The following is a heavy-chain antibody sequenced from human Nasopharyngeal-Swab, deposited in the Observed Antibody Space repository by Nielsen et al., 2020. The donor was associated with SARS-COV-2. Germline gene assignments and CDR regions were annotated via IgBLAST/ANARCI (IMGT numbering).Heavy chain of an antibody. V-gene: IGHV3-23*01. D-gene: IGHD2-21*01. CDR3: AKAPYLRGLDV. Sequence: GESLKISCAASGFTFSSYAMSWVRRAPGKGLEWVSIISGSGDTTYCADSVNDRFTISRDNSKNTLYLQMNSLRVEDTAVYYCAKAPYLRGLDVWGQGTTVTVSS. CDR1: GFTFSSYA. J-gene: IGHJ6*02. CDR2: ISGSGDTT.